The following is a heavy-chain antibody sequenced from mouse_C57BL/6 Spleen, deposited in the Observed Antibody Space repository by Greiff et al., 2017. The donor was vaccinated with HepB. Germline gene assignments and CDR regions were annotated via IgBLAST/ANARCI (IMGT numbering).Heavy chain of an antibody. Sequence: VQLKESGPGLVKPSQSLSLTCPVTGYSITSGYYWNWIRQFPGNKLEWMGYISYDGSNNYNPSLKNRITITRDTSKNQFFLKLNSVTTEDTATYYCARDGGLRREAFAYWGQGTLVTVSA. CDR1: GYSITSGYY. CDR2: ISYDGSN. V-gene: IGHV3-6*01. D-gene: IGHD2-4*01. CDR3: ARDGGLRREAFAY. J-gene: IGHJ3*01.